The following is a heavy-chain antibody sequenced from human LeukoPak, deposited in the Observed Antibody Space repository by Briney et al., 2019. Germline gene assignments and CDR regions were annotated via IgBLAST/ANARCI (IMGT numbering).Heavy chain of an antibody. CDR1: GGSISGYY. Sequence: SETLSLTCTVSGGSISGYYWSWIRQPPGKGLEWIGYIYFSGGANYNPSLKSRVTISVDTSKNQFSLKLTSVTAADTAVYYCARCPYYYMDVWGKGTTVSVSS. J-gene: IGHJ6*03. CDR3: ARCPYYYMDV. CDR2: IYFSGGA. V-gene: IGHV4-59*01.